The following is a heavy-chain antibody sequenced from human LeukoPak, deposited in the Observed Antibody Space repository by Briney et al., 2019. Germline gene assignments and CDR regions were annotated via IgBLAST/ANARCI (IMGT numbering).Heavy chain of an antibody. CDR2: ISSSGSTI. D-gene: IGHD3-22*01. CDR3: ARERRTYYYDSSGSFDY. CDR1: GFTFSDYY. V-gene: IGHV3-11*01. J-gene: IGHJ4*02. Sequence: GGSLRLSCAASGFTFSDYYMSWIRQAPGKGLEWVSYISSSGSTIYYADSVKGRFTISSDNAKNSLYLQMNSLRAEDTAVYYCARERRTYYYDSSGSFDYWGQGTLVTVSS.